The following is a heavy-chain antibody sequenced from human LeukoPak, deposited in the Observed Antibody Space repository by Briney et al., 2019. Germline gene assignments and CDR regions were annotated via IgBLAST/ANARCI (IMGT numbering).Heavy chain of an antibody. D-gene: IGHD3-3*01. CDR2: IWYDGSNK. V-gene: IGHV3-30*02. J-gene: IGHJ6*02. CDR3: AKTLNRGGFFGVVIIDQYYGMDV. Sequence: PGGSLRLSCAASGFTFSSYGMHWVRQAPGKGLEWVAVIWYDGSNKYYADSVKGRFTISRDNSKNTLYLQMNSLRTEDTAVYYCAKTLNRGGFFGVVIIDQYYGMDVWGQGTTVTVSS. CDR1: GFTFSSYG.